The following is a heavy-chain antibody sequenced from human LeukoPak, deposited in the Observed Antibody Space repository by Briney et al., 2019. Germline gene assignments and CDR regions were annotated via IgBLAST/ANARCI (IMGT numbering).Heavy chain of an antibody. CDR1: GFTFSSYA. CDR2: ISGSCGST. CDR3: AKVAYCSSTSCPISNFDY. D-gene: IGHD2-2*01. J-gene: IGHJ4*02. V-gene: IGHV3-23*01. Sequence: GGSLRLSCAASGFTFSSYAMSWVRQAPGKGLEWVSDISGSCGSTYYADSVKGRFTISRDNSKNTLYLQMNSLRAEDTAVYYCAKVAYCSSTSCPISNFDYWGQGTLVTVSS.